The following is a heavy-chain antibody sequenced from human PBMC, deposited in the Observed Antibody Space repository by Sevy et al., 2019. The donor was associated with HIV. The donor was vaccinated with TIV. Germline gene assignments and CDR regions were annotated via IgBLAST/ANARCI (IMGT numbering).Heavy chain of an antibody. CDR2: ISGSGGST. Sequence: GGSLRLSCAASGFTFSSYAMSWVRQAPGKGLEWVSAISGSGGSTYYADSVKGRFTISRDNSKNTLYLQMNSLRAEDTAVYYCAKVDYDILTGDDEGPHFFDYWGQGTLVTVSS. CDR3: AKVDYDILTGDDEGPHFFDY. V-gene: IGHV3-23*01. CDR1: GFTFSSYA. D-gene: IGHD3-9*01. J-gene: IGHJ4*02.